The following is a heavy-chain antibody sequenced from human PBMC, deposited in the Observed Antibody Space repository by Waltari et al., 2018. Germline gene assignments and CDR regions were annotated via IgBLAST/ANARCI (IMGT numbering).Heavy chain of an antibody. CDR1: GGSFRGYY. J-gene: IGHJ4*02. D-gene: IGHD3-10*01. V-gene: IGHV4-34*01. CDR3: ARIHQYYYGSGSYYGSLYYFDY. CDR2: INHSGST. Sequence: QVQLQQWGAGLLKPSETLSLTCAVYGGSFRGYYWSWIRQPPGKGLEWIGEINHSGSTNYNPSLKSRVTISVDTSKNQFSLKLSSVTAADTAVYYCARIHQYYYGSGSYYGSLYYFDYWGQGTLVTVSS.